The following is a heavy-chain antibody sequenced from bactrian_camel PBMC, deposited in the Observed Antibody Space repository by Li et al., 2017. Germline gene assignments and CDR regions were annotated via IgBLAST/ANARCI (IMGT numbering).Heavy chain of an antibody. CDR2: ICNDGSST. J-gene: IGHJ6*01. D-gene: IGHD1*01. V-gene: IGHV3-2*01. CDR1: GFAFRHYY. Sequence: QLVESGGGLVQPGGSLRLSCAASGFAFRHYYMCWVRQAPGKGLEWVSSICNDGSSTYYADSVKGRFTISRDNAKNTLYLQLNRLETEDTATYYCAKGSSPLGWFSALTPEAADFGYWGQGTQVTVS. CDR3: AKGSSPLGWFSALTPEAADFGY.